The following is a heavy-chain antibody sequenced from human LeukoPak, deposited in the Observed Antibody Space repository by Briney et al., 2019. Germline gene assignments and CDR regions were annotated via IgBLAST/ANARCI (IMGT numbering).Heavy chain of an antibody. D-gene: IGHD3-10*01. CDR2: IYPDDSDT. V-gene: IGHV5-51*01. CDR1: GYNFASCW. CDR3: ARLDGSQNYPDF. Sequence: GESLKISCEVSGYNFASCWIVWVRQMSRKGLEWMGIIYPDDSDTTYSPSFQGQVTFSADKSINTAYLEWSSLKASDTAMYYCARLDGSQNYPDFWGQGTLVTVSS. J-gene: IGHJ4*01.